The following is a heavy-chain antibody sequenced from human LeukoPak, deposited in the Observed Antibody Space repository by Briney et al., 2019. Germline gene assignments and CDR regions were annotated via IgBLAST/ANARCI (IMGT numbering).Heavy chain of an antibody. CDR1: GFTVSNNY. D-gene: IGHD6-19*01. CDR3: AKAPIAVAGHDSYNV. Sequence: GGSLRLSCTASGFTVSNNYMNWVRQAPGKGLEWVSIIYTGGGTYYADSVKGRFTISRDNSKNTIYLQMNSLRAEDTAVYYCAKAPIAVAGHDSYNVWGQGTLVTVSS. CDR2: IYTGGGT. J-gene: IGHJ4*02. V-gene: IGHV3-53*01.